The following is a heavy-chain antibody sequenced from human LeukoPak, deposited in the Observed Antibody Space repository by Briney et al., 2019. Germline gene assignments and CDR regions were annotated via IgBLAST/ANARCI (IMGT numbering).Heavy chain of an antibody. D-gene: IGHD5-12*01. J-gene: IGHJ6*03. V-gene: IGHV4-59*01. CDR2: IYYSGST. CDR3: ARTSVATIHYYYYCMDV. Sequence: SETLSLTCTVSGGSISSYYWSWIRQPPGKGLEWIGYIYYSGSTNYNPSLKSRVTISVDTSKNQFSLKLSSVTAADTAVYYCARTSVATIHYYYYCMDVWGKGTTVTVSS. CDR1: GGSISSYY.